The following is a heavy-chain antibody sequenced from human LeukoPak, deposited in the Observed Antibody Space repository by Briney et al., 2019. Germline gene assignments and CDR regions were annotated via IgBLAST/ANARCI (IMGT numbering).Heavy chain of an antibody. CDR1: GFTFGDYA. Sequence: GRSLRLSCTASGFTFGDYAMSWVRQAPGKGLEWVGFIRSKAYGGTTEYAASVKGRFTISKADSKSIAYLQMNSLETEDTAVYYCTRNQPTYYYDSSGYYFDYWGQGTLVTVSS. D-gene: IGHD3-22*01. CDR2: IRSKAYGGTT. J-gene: IGHJ4*02. CDR3: TRNQPTYYYDSSGYYFDY. V-gene: IGHV3-49*04.